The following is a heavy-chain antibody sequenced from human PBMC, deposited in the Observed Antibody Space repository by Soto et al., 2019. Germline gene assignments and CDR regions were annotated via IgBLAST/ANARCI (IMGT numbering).Heavy chain of an antibody. CDR2: ISYDGSNK. J-gene: IGHJ3*02. V-gene: IGHV3-30-3*01. Sequence: QVQLVESGGGVVQPGRSLRLSCAASGFTFSSYAMHWVRQAPGKGLEWVAVISYDGSNKYYADSVKGRFTIFRDNSQNTLYLQMNSLRAEDTAVYYCARGEYRTRHAFSAFDIWGQGTMVTVSS. CDR1: GFTFSSYA. D-gene: IGHD3-3*02. CDR3: ARGEYRTRHAFSAFDI.